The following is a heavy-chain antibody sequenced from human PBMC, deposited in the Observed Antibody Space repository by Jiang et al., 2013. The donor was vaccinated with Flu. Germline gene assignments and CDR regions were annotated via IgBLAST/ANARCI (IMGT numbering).Heavy chain of an antibody. D-gene: IGHD1/OR15-1a*01. V-gene: IGHV6-1*01. Sequence: RTYYRSKWYNDYAVSVKSRITIDPDISKNQFSLHLNSVTPEDSAVYYCARVITTSDLYFDYWGQGTLVTVSS. CDR3: ARVITTSDLYFDY. CDR2: TYYRSKWYN. J-gene: IGHJ4*02.